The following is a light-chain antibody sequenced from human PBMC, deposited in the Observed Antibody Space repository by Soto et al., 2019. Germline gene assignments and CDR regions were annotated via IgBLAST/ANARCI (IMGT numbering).Light chain of an antibody. V-gene: IGLV2-14*01. CDR2: EVS. Sequence: QSVLTQPAAVSGSPGQSITISCTGTSSDGGGYNYVSWYQQHPGKAPKLMSYEVSNRPSGVSNRFSGSKSRNTASLTISGLQAEDEPDYYCSSYTSSSTYVFGTGTKVTVL. CDR1: SSDGGGYNY. J-gene: IGLJ1*01. CDR3: SSYTSSSTYV.